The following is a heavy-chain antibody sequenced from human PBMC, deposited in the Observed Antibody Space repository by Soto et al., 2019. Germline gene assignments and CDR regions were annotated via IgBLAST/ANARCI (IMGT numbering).Heavy chain of an antibody. CDR2: INAGNGNT. D-gene: IGHD6-19*01. J-gene: IGHJ3*02. CDR1: GYTFTSYA. V-gene: IGHV1-3*01. CDR3: ARDSSGWYEVGAFDI. Sequence: QVQLVQSGAEVKKPGASVKVSCKASGYTFTSYAMHWVRQAPGQRLEWMGWINAGNGNTKYSQKFQGRVTITRDTSASTAYMELSSVRSEDTAVYYCARDSSGWYEVGAFDIWGQGTMVTVSS.